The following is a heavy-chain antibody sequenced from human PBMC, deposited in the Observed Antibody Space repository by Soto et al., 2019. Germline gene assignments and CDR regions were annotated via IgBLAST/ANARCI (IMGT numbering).Heavy chain of an antibody. J-gene: IGHJ6*02. V-gene: IGHV1-69*01. CDR1: GGTFSSYA. CDR3: ARESSSPNYYFYGMDV. CDR2: IIPILATP. D-gene: IGHD2-2*01. Sequence: QVQLVQSGAEVKKPGSSVKVSCKASGGTFSSYAVSWVRQAPGQGLEWMGVIIPILATPKYAQKFQGRVTITADESTTTAYMELSSLRPDDTALYYCARESSSPNYYFYGMDVWGHGTTVIVSS.